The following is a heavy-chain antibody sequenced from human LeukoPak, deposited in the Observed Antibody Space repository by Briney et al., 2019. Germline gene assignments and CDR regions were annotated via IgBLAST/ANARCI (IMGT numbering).Heavy chain of an antibody. CDR2: IYWDNDK. V-gene: IGHV2-5*02. J-gene: IGHJ4*02. CDR1: GFSLSTSGVG. Sequence: VSGPTLVNPTQTLTLTCTFSGFSLSTSGVGVGWIRQPPGKALEWLAVIYWDNDKRYSPSLKSRLTIAKDTSNNNVVLIMTKMDPADTATYYCEHRRPGKINGWDNSYFDNWPRGPWSPSPQ. D-gene: IGHD1/OR15-1a*01. CDR3: EHRRPGKINGWDNSYFDN.